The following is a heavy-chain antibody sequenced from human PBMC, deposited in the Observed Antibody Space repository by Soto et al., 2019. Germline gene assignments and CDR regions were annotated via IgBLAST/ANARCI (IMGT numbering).Heavy chain of an antibody. Sequence: PGGSLRLSCAASGFTFSSYAMSWVRQAPGKGLEWVSAISGSGGGTYYADSVKGRFTISRDNSQNTLYLQMNSLRAEDTAVYYCATFPGMGERSGYEPLYYSGLDVWGQGTRVPVS. CDR1: GFTFSSYA. J-gene: IGHJ6*02. CDR3: ATFPGMGERSGYEPLYYSGLDV. V-gene: IGHV3-23*01. CDR2: ISGSGGGT. D-gene: IGHD3-22*01.